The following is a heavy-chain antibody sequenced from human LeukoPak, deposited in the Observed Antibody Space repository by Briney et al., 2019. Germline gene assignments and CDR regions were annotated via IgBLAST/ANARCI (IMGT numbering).Heavy chain of an antibody. CDR3: AGGHYSSGWYGGY. Sequence: SETLSLTCTVSGGSISSYYWSWIRQPAGRGLEWIGRIYTSGSTNYNPSLKSRVTMSVDTSQNQFSLKLSSVTAADTAVYYCAGGHYSSGWYGGYWGQGTLVTVSS. CDR1: GGSISSYY. V-gene: IGHV4-4*07. D-gene: IGHD6-19*01. CDR2: IYTSGST. J-gene: IGHJ4*02.